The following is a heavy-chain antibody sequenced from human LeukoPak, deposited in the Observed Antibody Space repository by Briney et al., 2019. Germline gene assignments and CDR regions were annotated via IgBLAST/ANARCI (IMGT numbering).Heavy chain of an antibody. D-gene: IGHD2-15*01. CDR2: ISYDGSNK. V-gene: IGHV3-30*03. CDR3: AVVAAPLDAFGI. Sequence: GGSLRLSCAASGFTFSSYGMHWVRQAPGKGLEWVAVISYDGSNKYYADSVKGRFTISRDNSKNTLYLQMNSLRAEDTAVYYCAVVAAPLDAFGIWGQGTMATVPS. CDR1: GFTFSSYG. J-gene: IGHJ3*02.